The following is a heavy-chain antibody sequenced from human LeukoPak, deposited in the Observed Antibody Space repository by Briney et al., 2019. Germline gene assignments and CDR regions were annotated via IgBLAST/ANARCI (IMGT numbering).Heavy chain of an antibody. J-gene: IGHJ4*02. CDR2: ISGSGGST. Sequence: GGSLRLSCAASGFTFDDYGMSWVRQAPGKGLEWVSAISGSGGSTYYADSVKGRFTISRDNSKNTLYLQMNSLRAEDTAVYYCAKYLERAATFDYWGQGTLVTVSS. V-gene: IGHV3-23*01. D-gene: IGHD2-15*01. CDR3: AKYLERAATFDY. CDR1: GFTFDDYG.